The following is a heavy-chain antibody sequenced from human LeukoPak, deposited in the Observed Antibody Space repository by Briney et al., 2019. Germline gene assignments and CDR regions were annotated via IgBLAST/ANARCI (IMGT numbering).Heavy chain of an antibody. D-gene: IGHD3-16*01. Sequence: PSETLSLTCTVSGGSISSYYWSWIRQPPGKGLEWIGYIYYSGSTNYNPSLKSRVTISVDTSKNQFSLKLSSVTAADTAVYYCARDLFGGPSDAFDIWGQGTMVPVSS. J-gene: IGHJ3*02. CDR2: IYYSGST. V-gene: IGHV4-59*01. CDR3: ARDLFGGPSDAFDI. CDR1: GGSISSYY.